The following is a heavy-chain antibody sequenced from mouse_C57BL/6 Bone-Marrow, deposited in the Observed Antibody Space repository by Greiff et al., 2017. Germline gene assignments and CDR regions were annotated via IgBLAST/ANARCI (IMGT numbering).Heavy chain of an antibody. Sequence: EVKLVESGGGLVQPGGSLKLSCAASGFTFSDYGMAWVRQAPRKGPEWVAFISNLAYSIYYADTVTGRFTISRKNAKNTLYLEMSSLRSEDTAMYDCARAPGGAMDYWGQGTSVTVSS. J-gene: IGHJ4*01. D-gene: IGHD3-1*01. CDR1: GFTFSDYG. CDR2: ISNLAYSI. CDR3: ARAPGGAMDY. V-gene: IGHV5-15*04.